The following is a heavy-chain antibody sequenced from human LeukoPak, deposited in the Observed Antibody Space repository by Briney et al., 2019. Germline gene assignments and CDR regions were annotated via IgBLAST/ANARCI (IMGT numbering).Heavy chain of an antibody. CDR2: IIPLFGTA. V-gene: IGHV1-69*13. Sequence: SVKVSCKASGGTFSSYGISWVRQAPGQGLEWMGGIIPLFGTANYAQKFQGTVTITADESTSTAYMELSSLRSEDTAVYYCAKGGWELLNNWFDPWGQGTLVTVSS. CDR1: GGTFSSYG. D-gene: IGHD1-26*01. J-gene: IGHJ5*02. CDR3: AKGGWELLNNWFDP.